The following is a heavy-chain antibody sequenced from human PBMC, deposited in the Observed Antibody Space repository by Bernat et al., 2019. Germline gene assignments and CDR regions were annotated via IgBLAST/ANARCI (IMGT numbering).Heavy chain of an antibody. Sequence: QVQLQESGPGLVKPSGTLSLTCAVSGGSISSSNWWSWVRQPPGKGLEWIGEIYHSGSTNYNPSLKSRVTISVDKSKNQFSLKLSSGTAAATAVYYCACTVCTSCYIQRRDNWFDPWGQGTLVTVSS. J-gene: IGHJ5*02. CDR2: IYHSGST. V-gene: IGHV4-4*02. CDR1: GGSISSSNW. D-gene: IGHD2-2*02. CDR3: ACTVCTSCYIQRRDNWFDP.